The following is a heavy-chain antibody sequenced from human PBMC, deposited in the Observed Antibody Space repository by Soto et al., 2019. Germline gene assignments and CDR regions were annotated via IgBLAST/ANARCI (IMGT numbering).Heavy chain of an antibody. CDR3: ARHHAHRGTMVRGVISYYYYMDV. J-gene: IGHJ6*03. CDR2: IYYSGST. V-gene: IGHV4-59*08. D-gene: IGHD3-10*01. CDR1: GGPISSYY. Sequence: SETLSLTCTVSGGPISSYYWSWIRQPPGKGLEWIGYIYYSGSTNYNPSLKSRVTISVDTSKNQFSLKLSSVTAADTAVYYCARHHAHRGTMVRGVISYYYYMDVWGKGTTVTVSS.